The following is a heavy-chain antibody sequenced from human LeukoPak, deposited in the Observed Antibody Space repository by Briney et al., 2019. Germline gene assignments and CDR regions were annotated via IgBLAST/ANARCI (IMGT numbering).Heavy chain of an antibody. J-gene: IGHJ4*02. CDR3: ARDFRNAGDY. CDR2: INQDGSEK. Sequence: GGSLRLSCATSGFTFTTYWINWVRQAPGKGLEWVAVINQDGSEKYYVDSVKGRFTISRDNAKNSLYLQMNSLRAEDTAVYYCARDFRNAGDYWGQGTLVTVSS. D-gene: IGHD1-14*01. CDR1: GFTFTTYW. V-gene: IGHV3-7*01.